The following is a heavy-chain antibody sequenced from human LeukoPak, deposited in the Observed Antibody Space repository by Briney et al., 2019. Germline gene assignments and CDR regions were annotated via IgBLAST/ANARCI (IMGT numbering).Heavy chain of an antibody. J-gene: IGHJ4*02. V-gene: IGHV4-34*01. D-gene: IGHD3-3*01. CDR2: INHSGST. Sequence: PSETLSLTCAVYGGPFSGYYWSWIRQPPGKGLEWIGEINHSGSTNYNPSFKSRVTISVDTSKNQFSLKLSSVTAADTAVYYCARVGGNDFWSGYYTVIDYWGQGTLVTVSS. CDR3: ARVGGNDFWSGYYTVIDY. CDR1: GGPFSGYY.